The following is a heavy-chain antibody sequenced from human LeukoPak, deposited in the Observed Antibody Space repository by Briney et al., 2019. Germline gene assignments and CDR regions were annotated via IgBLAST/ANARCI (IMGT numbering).Heavy chain of an antibody. D-gene: IGHD6-19*01. Sequence: GGSLRLSCAASGVTFSSYAMSGGRQAPGKGLERGSAISGSGGSTYYADSVKGRFTISRDNSKNTLYLQMNSLRAEDTAVYYCAKDRLAVAGFYDFAFDIWGQGTMVTVSS. CDR2: ISGSGGST. J-gene: IGHJ3*02. CDR3: AKDRLAVAGFYDFAFDI. CDR1: GVTFSSYA. V-gene: IGHV3-23*01.